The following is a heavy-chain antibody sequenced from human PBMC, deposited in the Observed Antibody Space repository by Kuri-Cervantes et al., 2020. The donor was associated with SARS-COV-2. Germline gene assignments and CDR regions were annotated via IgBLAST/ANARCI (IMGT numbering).Heavy chain of an antibody. V-gene: IGHV4-61*02. J-gene: IGHJ3*02. D-gene: IGHD5-24*01. CDR1: GGSISSGSYY. Sequence: LRLSCTVSGGSISSGSYYWSWIRQPAGKGLEWIGRIYTSGSTNYNPSLKSRVTISVDTSKNQFSLKLSSVTAADTAVYYCARVRRWLQSNDAFDIWGQGTMVTDSS. CDR2: IYTSGST. CDR3: ARVRRWLQSNDAFDI.